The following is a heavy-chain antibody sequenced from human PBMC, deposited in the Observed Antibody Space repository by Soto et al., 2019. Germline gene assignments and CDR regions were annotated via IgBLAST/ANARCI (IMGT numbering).Heavy chain of an antibody. V-gene: IGHV4-34*01. CDR1: VGSFSGYY. J-gene: IGHJ2*01. CDR3: ARGSSGSSSGANWYFDP. CDR2: INHRGNT. Sequence: QVQLQQWGAGLLKPSETLSLTCAVYVGSFSGYYWSWIRQPPGKGLEWIGEINHRGNTNYNPSLQSRVTTLVDTSKNQFSLKLTSVTAADTAVYYCARGSSGSSSGANWYFDPWGRGTLVIVSS. D-gene: IGHD6-6*01.